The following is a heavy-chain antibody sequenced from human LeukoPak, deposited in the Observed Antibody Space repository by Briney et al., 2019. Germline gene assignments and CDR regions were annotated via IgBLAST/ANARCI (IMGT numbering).Heavy chain of an antibody. CDR3: APLTGDLPFDS. J-gene: IGHJ4*02. V-gene: IGHV1-2*02. CDR2: INPNSGGT. Sequence: ASVKVSCKASGYTFTGYYMHWVRQAPGQGLKWMGWINPNSGGTNYAQKFQGRVTMTGDTSISTACMELSRLRSDDTALYYCAPLTGDLPFDSWGQGTLVTVSS. D-gene: IGHD7-27*01. CDR1: GYTFTGYY.